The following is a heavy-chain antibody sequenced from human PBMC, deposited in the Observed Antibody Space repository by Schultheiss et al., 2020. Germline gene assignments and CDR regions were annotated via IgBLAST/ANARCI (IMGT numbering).Heavy chain of an antibody. CDR3: ARELPYY. V-gene: IGHV3-21*01. Sequence: SCAASGFTFSSYTMNWVRQVPGKGLEWVSSISPSSTYIYYADSVKGRFTISRDNAKNSLYLQMNSLRAEDTAVYYCARELPYYWGQGTLVTVSS. CDR2: ISPSSTYI. CDR1: GFTFSSYT. J-gene: IGHJ4*02.